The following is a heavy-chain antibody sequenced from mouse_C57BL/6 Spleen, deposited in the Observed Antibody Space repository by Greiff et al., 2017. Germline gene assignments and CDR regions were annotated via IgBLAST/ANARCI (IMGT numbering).Heavy chain of an antibody. Sequence: VQLQQSGTVLARPGASVKMSCKTSGYTFTSYWMHWVKQRPGQGLEWIGAIYPGNSDTSYNQKFKGKAKLTAVTSASTAYMELSSLTNEDAAVYYCTRSVDYQYYYAMDYWGQGTSVTVSS. CDR3: TRSVDYQYYYAMDY. D-gene: IGHD2-4*01. J-gene: IGHJ4*01. CDR2: IYPGNSDT. CDR1: GYTFTSYW. V-gene: IGHV1-5*01.